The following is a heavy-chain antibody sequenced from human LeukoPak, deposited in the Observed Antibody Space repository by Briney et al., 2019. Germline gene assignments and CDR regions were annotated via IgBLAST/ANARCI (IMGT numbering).Heavy chain of an antibody. CDR1: GFTFSSYS. J-gene: IGHJ4*02. Sequence: KSGGSLRLSCAASGFTFSSYSMNWVRQAPGKGLEWVSSISSSSSYIYYADSVKGRFTISRDNSKNTLYLQMNSLRAEDTAVYYCAKAPYYDILTGAYFDYWGQGTLVTVSS. CDR3: AKAPYYDILTGAYFDY. CDR2: ISSSSSYI. D-gene: IGHD3-9*01. V-gene: IGHV3-21*04.